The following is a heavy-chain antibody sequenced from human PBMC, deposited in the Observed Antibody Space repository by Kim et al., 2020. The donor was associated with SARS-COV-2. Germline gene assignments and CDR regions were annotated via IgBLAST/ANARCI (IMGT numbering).Heavy chain of an antibody. CDR2: TI. CDR3: ARAGDPLFDF. V-gene: IGHV3-11*01. D-gene: IGHD3-10*01. Sequence: TIFYADSATGRFTTSRDNAKNSLYLHLDSLRAEDTAVYYCARAGDPLFDFWGQGTLLTVSS. J-gene: IGHJ4*02.